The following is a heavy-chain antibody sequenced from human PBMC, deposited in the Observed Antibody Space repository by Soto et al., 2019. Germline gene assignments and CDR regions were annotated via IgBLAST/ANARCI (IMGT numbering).Heavy chain of an antibody. J-gene: IGHJ6*02. CDR3: ARTKPKHLLRYFCWLPTRHYYYYYDMEF. CDR1: GYTFTSYD. Sequence: ASVKVSCKASGYTFTSYDINWVRQATGQGLEWMGWMNPNSGNTGYAQKFQGRVTMTRNTSISTAYMELSRLRSEDTAVYYCARTKPKHLLRYFCWLPTRHYYYYYDMEFWRPGTTVTVCS. D-gene: IGHD3-9*01. V-gene: IGHV1-8*01. CDR2: MNPNSGNT.